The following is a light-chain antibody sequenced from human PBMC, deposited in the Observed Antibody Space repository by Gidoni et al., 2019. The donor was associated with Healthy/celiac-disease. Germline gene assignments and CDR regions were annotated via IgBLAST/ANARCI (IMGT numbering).Light chain of an antibody. V-gene: IGKV3-20*01. CDR3: QQYGSSPRT. CDR2: GAS. J-gene: IGKJ1*01. Sequence: EIVLTQSPCTLSLSPGERATLSCRASQSVSSSYLAWYQQKPGQTPRLLIYGASSRATGIPDRFSGSGSGTDFTLTISRLEPEDFAVDYCQQYGSSPRTFGQGTKVEIK. CDR1: QSVSSSY.